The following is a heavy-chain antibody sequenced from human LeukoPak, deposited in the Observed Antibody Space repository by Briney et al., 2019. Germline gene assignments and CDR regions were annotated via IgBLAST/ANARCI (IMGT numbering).Heavy chain of an antibody. CDR1: GDSLSSSRFS. CDR3: ARLKTGDVHKKTNKWFDP. J-gene: IGHJ5*02. CDR2: IYATGNT. D-gene: IGHD7-27*01. Sequence: SQTLSLTCHVSGDSLSSSRFSWSWIRQPAGKGLEWIGRIYATGNTYYNPSLKSRVAMSVDAPRNQFTLTLTSVTAADTAIYYCARLKTGDVHKKTNKWFDPWGQGTLVTVSS. V-gene: IGHV4-61*02.